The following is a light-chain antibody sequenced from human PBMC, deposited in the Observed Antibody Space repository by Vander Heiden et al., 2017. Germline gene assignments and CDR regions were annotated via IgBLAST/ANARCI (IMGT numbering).Light chain of an antibody. V-gene: IGKV4-1*01. CDR3: QQYYSTPYT. Sequence: DIVMTQSPASLAVSLAARATINCKSSQSVLYSSNNKNYLAWYQQKPGQPPKLLIYWASTRESGVPDRFSGSGSGTDFTLTISSLQAEDVAVYYCQQYYSTPYTFGQGTKLEIK. CDR1: QSVLYSSNNKNY. CDR2: WAS. J-gene: IGKJ2*01.